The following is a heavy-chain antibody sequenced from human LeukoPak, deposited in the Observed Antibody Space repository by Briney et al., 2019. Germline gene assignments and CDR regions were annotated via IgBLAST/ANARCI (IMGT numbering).Heavy chain of an antibody. CDR1: GYTFTSYD. CDR2: MNPNSGNT. V-gene: IGHV1-8*01. CDR3: AKGREGRGNVTPLLDY. Sequence: ASVKVSCKTSGYTFTSYDINWVRQAAGQGLEWMGWMNPNSGNTGYAQKFQGRVTMTGNTSISTAYMQLSSLRSEGTAVYYCAKGREGRGNVTPLLDYWGQGTLVTVSS. J-gene: IGHJ4*02.